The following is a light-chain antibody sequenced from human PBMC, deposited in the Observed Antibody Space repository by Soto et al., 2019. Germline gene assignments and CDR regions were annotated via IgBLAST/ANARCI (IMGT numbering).Light chain of an antibody. J-gene: IGLJ3*02. V-gene: IGLV1-51*01. CDR1: LSNIGTNY. CDR2: DYN. CDR3: GAWDSSLSAAV. Sequence: QSVLTQPPSVSAAPGQTVTISCSGSLSNIGTNYVSWYQQLPGTAPKVLIYDYNKRRSGIPDRFSGSRSGTSATLGIAGLETGDEADYYCGAWDSSLSAAVFGGGTKVTVL.